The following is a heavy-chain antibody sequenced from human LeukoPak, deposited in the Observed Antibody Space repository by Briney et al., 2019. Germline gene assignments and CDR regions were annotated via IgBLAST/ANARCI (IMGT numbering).Heavy chain of an antibody. D-gene: IGHD6-13*01. J-gene: IGHJ4*02. CDR3: AKASGAAAGRLNY. V-gene: IGHV3-23*01. CDR2: VIGSGDST. Sequence: PGGSLRLSCSASGFTFSNYAMSLVRQAPGKGLEWVSVVIGSGDSTYYADSVKGRFTISRDNSKNTLYLQMNSLRVDDTAVYYCAKASGAAAGRLNYWGQGTLVTVSS. CDR1: GFTFSNYA.